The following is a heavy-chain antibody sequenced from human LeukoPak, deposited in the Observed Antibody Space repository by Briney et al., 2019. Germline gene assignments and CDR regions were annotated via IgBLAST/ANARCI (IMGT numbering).Heavy chain of an antibody. D-gene: IGHD3-22*01. CDR1: GGTFSSYA. CDR2: INPNSGGT. V-gene: IGHV1-2*02. J-gene: IGHJ4*02. Sequence: ASVKVSCKASGGTFSSYAISWARQAPGQGLEWMGWINPNSGGTNYAQKFQGRVTMTRDTSISTAYMELSRLRSDDTAVYYCARDYDSTLTSWGQGTLVTVSS. CDR3: ARDYDSTLTS.